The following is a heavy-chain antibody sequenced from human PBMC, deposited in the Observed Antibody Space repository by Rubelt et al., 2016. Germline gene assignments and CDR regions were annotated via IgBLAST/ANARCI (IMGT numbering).Heavy chain of an antibody. CDR2: ISSSSSYI. D-gene: IGHD7-27*01. Sequence: GSSISSSSSYIYYADSVKGRFTISRDNAKNSLYLQMNSLRAEDTAVYYCARAGDSDWYFDLWGRGTLVTVSS. J-gene: IGHJ2*01. V-gene: IGHV3-21*01. CDR3: ARAGDSDWYFDL.